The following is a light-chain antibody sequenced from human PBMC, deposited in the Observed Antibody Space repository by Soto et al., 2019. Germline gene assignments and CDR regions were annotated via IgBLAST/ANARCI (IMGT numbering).Light chain of an antibody. J-gene: IGKJ1*01. CDR3: QQYYSTPLT. CDR2: WAS. Sequence: DIVMTQSPDSLAVSLGERATINCKSSQSVLSSSDNRNYLAWYQQTPGQHPKLLIYWASTRESGVPDRFSGSGSETDFTLTISSLQAEDVAVYYCQQYYSTPLTFGQGTKVEIK. CDR1: QSVLSSSDNRNY. V-gene: IGKV4-1*01.